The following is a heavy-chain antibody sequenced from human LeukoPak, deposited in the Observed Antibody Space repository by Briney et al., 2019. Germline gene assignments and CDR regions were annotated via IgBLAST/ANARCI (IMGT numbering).Heavy chain of an antibody. Sequence: GGSLRLSCAASGFTFSSYAMHWVRQAPGKGLEWVAVISYDGSNKYYADSVKGRFTISRDNAKNSLYLQMNSLRAEDTAVYYCARDPSDTMVRGDDYWGQGTLVTVSS. CDR3: ARDPSDTMVRGDDY. D-gene: IGHD3-10*01. CDR2: ISYDGSNK. J-gene: IGHJ4*02. V-gene: IGHV3-30*04. CDR1: GFTFSSYA.